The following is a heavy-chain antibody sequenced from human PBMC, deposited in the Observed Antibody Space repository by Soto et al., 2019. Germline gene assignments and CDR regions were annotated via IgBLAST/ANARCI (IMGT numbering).Heavy chain of an antibody. J-gene: IGHJ4*02. CDR1: GASISYGGFS. D-gene: IGHD5-12*01. V-gene: IGHV4-30-2*06. Sequence: PSETLSLTFTVSGASISYGGFSWSWIRQSPGKGLDEIGYISHLENTYLHPSFKSRLTMSINRTRNQFSLKLSSVTAADMAVYYCARGGGYDSFDYWGQGVLVTVSS. CDR3: ARGGGYDSFDY. CDR2: ISHLENT.